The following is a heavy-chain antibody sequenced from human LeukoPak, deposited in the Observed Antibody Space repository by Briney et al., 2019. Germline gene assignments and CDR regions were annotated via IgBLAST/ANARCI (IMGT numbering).Heavy chain of an antibody. CDR1: GYSISSAFY. D-gene: IGHD2-2*01. V-gene: IGHV4-38-2*02. Sequence: PSETLSLTCTVSGYSISSAFYWGWIRQPPGQGLEWLGSIDSNGNTYYNPSLESRASVQVDTSQNQVSLKLTSVTAADTAVYYCVRHAHYYYFADFWGEGT. J-gene: IGHJ6*03. CDR2: IDSNGNT. CDR3: VRHAHYYYFADF.